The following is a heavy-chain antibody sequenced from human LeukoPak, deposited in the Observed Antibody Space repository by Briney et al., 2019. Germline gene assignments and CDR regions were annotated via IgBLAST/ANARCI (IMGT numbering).Heavy chain of an antibody. CDR1: GGSISSYH. V-gene: IGHV4-59*01. D-gene: IGHD2-21*01. CDR2: IYYSGST. Sequence: SETLSLTCTASGGSISSYHWSWIRQPPGKGLECIGYIYYSGSTNYNPSLKSRVTISVDTSKNQFSLKLSSVTAADTAVYYCARIVVGATYFDYWGQGTLVTVSS. CDR3: ARIVVGATYFDY. J-gene: IGHJ4*02.